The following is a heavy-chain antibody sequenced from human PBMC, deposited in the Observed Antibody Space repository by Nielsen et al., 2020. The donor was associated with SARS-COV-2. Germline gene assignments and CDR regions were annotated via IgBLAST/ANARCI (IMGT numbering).Heavy chain of an antibody. V-gene: IGHV3-30-3*01. CDR3: ASGSSSLLDY. D-gene: IGHD6-6*01. CDR2: ISYDGSNK. J-gene: IGHJ4*02. Sequence: GESLKISCAASGFTFSSYAMHWVRQAPGKGLEWVAVISYDGSNKYYADSVKGRFTISRDNSKNTLYLQMNSLRAEDTAVYYCASGSSSLLDYWGQGTLVTVSS. CDR1: GFTFSSYA.